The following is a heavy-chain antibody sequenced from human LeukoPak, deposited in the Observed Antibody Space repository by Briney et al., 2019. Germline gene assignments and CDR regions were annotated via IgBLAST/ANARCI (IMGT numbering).Heavy chain of an antibody. CDR1: GYTFTGYY. D-gene: IGHD3-10*01. V-gene: IGHV1-2*02. CDR2: INPNSGGT. Sequence: ASVKVSCKASGYTFTGYYMHRVRQAPGQGLEWMGWINPNSGGTYQGRVTMTRDTSIRTAYVELGSLRSDDTAVYFCARGGVLSLNIYQYYYMDVWGKGTTVTVSS. CDR3: ARGGVLSLNIYQYYYMDV. J-gene: IGHJ6*03.